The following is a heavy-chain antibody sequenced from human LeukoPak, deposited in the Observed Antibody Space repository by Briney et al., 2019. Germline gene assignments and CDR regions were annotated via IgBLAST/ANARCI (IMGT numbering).Heavy chain of an antibody. CDR3: ARGGWYPESFQH. D-gene: IGHD6-19*01. V-gene: IGHV4-4*07. Sequence: SETLSLTCTVSGDSISSYYWSWIRQPAGKGLEWIGRIYSSGNTNYNPSLKSRVTISVDTSKNQFSLKLSSVTAADTAVYYCARGGWYPESFQHWGQGALVTVSS. J-gene: IGHJ1*01. CDR2: IYSSGNT. CDR1: GDSISSYY.